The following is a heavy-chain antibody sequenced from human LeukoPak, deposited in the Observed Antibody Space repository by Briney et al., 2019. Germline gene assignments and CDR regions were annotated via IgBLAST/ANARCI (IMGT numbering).Heavy chain of an antibody. CDR1: GFPFSSYW. CDR2: IKQDGSEK. D-gene: IGHD6-13*01. J-gene: IGHJ4*02. Sequence: GGSLRLSCAASGFPFSSYWMSWVRQAPGKGREWVANIKQDGSEKYYVDSVKGRFTISRDNAKNSLYLQMHSLRAEDTAVYYCARDRQTAAAFDYWGQGTLVTVSS. V-gene: IGHV3-7*01. CDR3: ARDRQTAAAFDY.